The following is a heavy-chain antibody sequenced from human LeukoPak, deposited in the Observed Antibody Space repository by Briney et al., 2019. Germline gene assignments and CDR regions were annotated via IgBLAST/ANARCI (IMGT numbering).Heavy chain of an antibody. J-gene: IGHJ6*03. CDR1: GFTVSSNY. Sequence: GGSLRLSCAASGFTVSSNYMSWVRQAPGKGLEWVSVIYSGGSTYYADSVKGRFTISRDNSKNTLYLQMNSLRAEDTAVYYCARGSGYCSGGSCYFPPYYYYYMDVWGKRTTVTVSS. D-gene: IGHD2-15*01. CDR2: IYSGGST. CDR3: ARGSGYCSGGSCYFPPYYYYYMDV. V-gene: IGHV3-66*02.